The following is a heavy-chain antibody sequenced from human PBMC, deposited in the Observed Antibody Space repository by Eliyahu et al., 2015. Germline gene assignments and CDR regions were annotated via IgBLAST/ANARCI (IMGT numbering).Heavy chain of an antibody. CDR2: IRSKANSYAT. V-gene: IGHV3-73*01. CDR1: GFPFXGSA. CDR3: TPTRDILTGYPFDY. J-gene: IGHJ4*02. D-gene: IGHD3-9*01. Sequence: EVQLVESGGGLVQPGGSXKLSCAASGFPFXGSAMHWVRQASGKGLEWVGRIRSKANSYATAYAASVKGRFTISRDDSKNTAYLQMNSLKTEDTAVYYCTPTRDILTGYPFDYWGQGTLVTVSS.